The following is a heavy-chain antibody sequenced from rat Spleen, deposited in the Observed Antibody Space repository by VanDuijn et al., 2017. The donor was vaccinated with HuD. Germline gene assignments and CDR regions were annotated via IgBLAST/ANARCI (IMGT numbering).Heavy chain of an antibody. CDR1: GFSLTDYS. CDR2: MWSGGST. D-gene: IGHD1-5*01. V-gene: IGHV2S63*01. Sequence: EVQLKESGPGLVQPSQTLSLTCTVSGFSLTDYSVHWVRQPPGKGLEWMGVMWSGGSTAYNSALKSRLSISRDTSKSQVFLKMNSLQTDDTGTYYCTREGYNPYYFDYWGHGVMVTVSS. CDR3: TREGYNPYYFDY. J-gene: IGHJ2*01.